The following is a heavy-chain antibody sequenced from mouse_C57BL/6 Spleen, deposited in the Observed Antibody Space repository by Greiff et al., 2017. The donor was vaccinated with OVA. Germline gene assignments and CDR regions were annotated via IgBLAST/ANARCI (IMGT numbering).Heavy chain of an antibody. V-gene: IGHV1-82*01. J-gene: IGHJ4*01. CDR3: AKVLYGSIPSYAMDD. D-gene: IGHD1-1*01. CDR2: IYPGDGDT. Sequence: QVQLQQSGPELVKPGASVKISCKASGYAFSSSWMNWVKQRPGKGLEWIGRIYPGDGDTNYNGKFKGKATLTADKSSSTAYMQLSSLTSEDSAVYFCAKVLYGSIPSYAMDDWGQGTSVTVSS. CDR1: GYAFSSSW.